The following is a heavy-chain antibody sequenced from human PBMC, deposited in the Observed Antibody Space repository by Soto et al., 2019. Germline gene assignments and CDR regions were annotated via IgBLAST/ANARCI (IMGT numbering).Heavy chain of an antibody. Sequence: PGESLKISCEASGYSFTSNWIGWVRQMPGKGLEWMGIINPADSDIKYSPSFQGHVTISATKSITTVFLQWSSLRASDTAMYYCARQIYDSDTGPNFQYYFDSWGQGTPVTVSS. D-gene: IGHD3-22*01. CDR1: GYSFTSNW. CDR2: INPADSDI. J-gene: IGHJ4*02. CDR3: ARQIYDSDTGPNFQYYFDS. V-gene: IGHV5-51*01.